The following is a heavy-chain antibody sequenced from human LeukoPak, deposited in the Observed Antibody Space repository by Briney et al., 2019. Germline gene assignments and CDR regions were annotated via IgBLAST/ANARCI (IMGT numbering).Heavy chain of an antibody. CDR1: GYTFTGYY. J-gene: IGHJ4*02. V-gene: IGHV1-2*02. Sequence: GASVKVSCKASGYTFTGYYMHWVRQAPGQGLEWMGWINPNSGGTNYAQKFQGRVTMTRDTSISTAYMELSRLRSDDTAVYYCAREGGYNWNYEAFDYWGQGTLVTVSS. CDR2: INPNSGGT. CDR3: AREGGYNWNYEAFDY. D-gene: IGHD1-7*01.